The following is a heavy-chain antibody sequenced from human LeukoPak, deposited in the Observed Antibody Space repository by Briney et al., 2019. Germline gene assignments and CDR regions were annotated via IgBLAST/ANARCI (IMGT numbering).Heavy chain of an antibody. D-gene: IGHD3-22*01. CDR2: IYYSGST. J-gene: IGHJ6*03. CDR1: GGSISSSSYY. Sequence: PSETLSLTCTVSGGSISSSSYYWGWIRQPRGKGLEWIGSIYYSGSTYYNPSLKSRVTISVDTSKNQFSLKLSSVTAADTAVYYCARRKGDYSYYYYYMDVWGKGTPVTVSS. CDR3: ARRKGDYSYYYYYMDV. V-gene: IGHV4-39*01.